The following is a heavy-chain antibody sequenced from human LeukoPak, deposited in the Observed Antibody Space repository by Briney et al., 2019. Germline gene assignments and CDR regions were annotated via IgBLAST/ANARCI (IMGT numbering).Heavy chain of an antibody. CDR3: ARDRTSTVWYFDL. Sequence: GGSLRLSCAASGFTFSDYHMSWIRQAPGKGLEWVSYISSSGSTTDYADSVKGRFTISRDSAKNSLYLQMNSLRAEDTAVYYCARDRTSTVWYFDLWGRGTQVTVSS. V-gene: IGHV3-11*01. CDR1: GFTFSDYH. CDR2: ISSSGSTT. D-gene: IGHD4-17*01. J-gene: IGHJ2*01.